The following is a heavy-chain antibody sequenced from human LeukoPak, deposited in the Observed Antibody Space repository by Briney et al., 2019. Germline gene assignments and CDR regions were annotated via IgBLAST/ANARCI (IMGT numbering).Heavy chain of an antibody. CDR2: INQDGSEK. Sequence: GGSLRLSCAASGVSFSSYYMTWVRQAPGKGLEWVANINQDGSEKYYVDSVKGRFAISRANAKNSMHLQMNRLRAEDTADHYCARDLGYCSGGSCNFVFAYWAQGPLVTASS. CDR1: GVSFSSYY. J-gene: IGHJ4*02. CDR3: ARDLGYCSGGSCNFVFAY. V-gene: IGHV3-7*03. D-gene: IGHD2-15*01.